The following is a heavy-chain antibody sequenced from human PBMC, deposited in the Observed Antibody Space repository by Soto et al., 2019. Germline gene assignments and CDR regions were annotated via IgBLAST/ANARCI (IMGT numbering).Heavy chain of an antibody. CDR2: ISGSGGST. J-gene: IGHJ4*02. Sequence: EVQLLESGGGLVQPGGSLRLSCAASGFTFSSYAMSWVRQAPGKGLEWVSAISGSGGSTYYADSVKGRFTISRDNSKNTLYLKMNSLRAEDTAVYYCAKDLREGLRPFEYWGQGTLVTVSS. CDR1: GFTFSSYA. D-gene: IGHD3-16*01. V-gene: IGHV3-23*01. CDR3: AKDLREGLRPFEY.